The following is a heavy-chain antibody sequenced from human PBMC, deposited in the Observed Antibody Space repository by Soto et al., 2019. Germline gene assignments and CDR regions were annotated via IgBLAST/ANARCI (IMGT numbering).Heavy chain of an antibody. Sequence: GGSLRLSCAASGFTFSTYAMTWVRQAPGKGLEWVSIISSSGDATYYVDSVKGRFTISRDNSRNTLNLQMNSLRAEDTAVYYCAKNGDFWSWGMDVWGQGTTVTVAS. CDR2: ISSSGDAT. CDR3: AKNGDFWSWGMDV. CDR1: GFTFSTYA. D-gene: IGHD3-3*01. J-gene: IGHJ6*02. V-gene: IGHV3-23*01.